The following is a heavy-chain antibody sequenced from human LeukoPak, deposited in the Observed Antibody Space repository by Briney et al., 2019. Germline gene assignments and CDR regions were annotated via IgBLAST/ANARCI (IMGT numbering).Heavy chain of an antibody. V-gene: IGHV3-7*01. J-gene: IGHJ4*02. CDR2: IKPHGSEQ. D-gene: IGHD3-22*01. CDR3: ARTKNSGRYYYFDY. CDR1: GFTFSTYW. Sequence: GGSLRLSCADSGFTFSTYWMSWLRQVPGKGLEWVANIKPHGSEQYYADSVKGRFSISRDNAKNSLFLQMNNLRAEDTAVYYCARTKNSGRYYYFDYWGPGTLVTVSS.